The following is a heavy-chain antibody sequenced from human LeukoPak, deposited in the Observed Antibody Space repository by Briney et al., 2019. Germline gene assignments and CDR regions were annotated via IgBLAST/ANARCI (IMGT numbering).Heavy chain of an antibody. Sequence: GGSLRLSCAVSGLTFNNYAMSWVRQAPGKGLEWVSAISKSGDHTYYAASAKGRFTIYRDNSKNTQYLQMNSLRAEDTAVYYCATSWGPDTSAFRWGRDGMDVWGQGTTVIVSS. D-gene: IGHD3-16*01. J-gene: IGHJ6*02. CDR3: ATSWGPDTSAFRWGRDGMDV. V-gene: IGHV3-23*01. CDR1: GLTFNNYA. CDR2: ISKSGDHT.